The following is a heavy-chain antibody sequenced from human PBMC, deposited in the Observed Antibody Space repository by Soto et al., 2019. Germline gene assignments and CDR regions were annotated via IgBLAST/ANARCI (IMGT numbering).Heavy chain of an antibody. Sequence: GGSLRLSCAASGFTFSSYSMNWVRQAPGKGLEWVSYISSSSSTIYYADSVKGRFTISRDNAKNSLYLQMNSLRAEDTAVYYCARSPTLEWLTNLFAFHYYMDVWGKGTTVTVSS. J-gene: IGHJ6*03. V-gene: IGHV3-48*01. D-gene: IGHD3-3*01. CDR3: ARSPTLEWLTNLFAFHYYMDV. CDR2: ISSSSSTI. CDR1: GFTFSSYS.